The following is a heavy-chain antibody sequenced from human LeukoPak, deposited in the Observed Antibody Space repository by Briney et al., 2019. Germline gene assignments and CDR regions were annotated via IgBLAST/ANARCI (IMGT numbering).Heavy chain of an antibody. V-gene: IGHV3-9*03. D-gene: IGHD5-12*01. J-gene: IGHJ3*02. CDR1: GFTFDDYA. Sequence: GGSLRLSCAASGFTFDDYAMHWVRQAPGKGLEWVSGISWNSGSIGYADSVKGRFTISRDNAKNSLYLQMNSLRAEDMALYYCAKDTSEWLRSTDAFDIWGQGTMVTVSS. CDR2: ISWNSGSI. CDR3: AKDTSEWLRSTDAFDI.